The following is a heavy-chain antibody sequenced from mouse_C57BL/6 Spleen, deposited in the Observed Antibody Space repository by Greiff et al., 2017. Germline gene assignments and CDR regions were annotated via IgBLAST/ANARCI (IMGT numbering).Heavy chain of an antibody. J-gene: IGHJ1*03. V-gene: IGHV5-17*01. Sequence: EVQGVESGGGLVKPGGSLKLSCAASGFTFSDYGMHWVRQAPGKGLEWVAYISSGSSTISYADTVKGRFTISRDNAKNTLFLQMTSLRSEDTAMYDCAKAYSSNYDWYFDFWGTGTTVTVSS. CDR2: ISSGSSTI. CDR3: AKAYSSNYDWYFDF. CDR1: GFTFSDYG. D-gene: IGHD2-5*01.